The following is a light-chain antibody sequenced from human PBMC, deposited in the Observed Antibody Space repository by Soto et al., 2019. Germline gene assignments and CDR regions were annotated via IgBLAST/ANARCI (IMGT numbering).Light chain of an antibody. CDR1: QSVRNNF. CDR2: GAS. CDR3: QQYGSSLIT. Sequence: EIVLTQSPGTLSLSPGDRVTLSCRASQSVRNNFLAWFQQKSGQRPRLLIYGASTRATGIPDRFSGSGSGTDFTLTISRLEPEDFAVYYCQQYGSSLITFGQGTRLEIK. V-gene: IGKV3-20*01. J-gene: IGKJ5*01.